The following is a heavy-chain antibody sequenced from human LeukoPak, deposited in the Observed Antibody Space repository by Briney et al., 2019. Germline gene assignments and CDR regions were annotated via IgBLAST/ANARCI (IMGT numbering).Heavy chain of an antibody. D-gene: IGHD3-10*01. J-gene: IGHJ4*02. Sequence: PGGSLRLSCAASGFTFSSYWTHWVRQAPGKGLVWVSRINSDGSSTSYADSVKGRFTISRDNAKNTLYLQMNSLRAEDTAVYYCARPERSGSYNYWGQGTLVTVSS. V-gene: IGHV3-74*01. CDR2: INSDGSST. CDR3: ARPERSGSYNY. CDR1: GFTFSSYW.